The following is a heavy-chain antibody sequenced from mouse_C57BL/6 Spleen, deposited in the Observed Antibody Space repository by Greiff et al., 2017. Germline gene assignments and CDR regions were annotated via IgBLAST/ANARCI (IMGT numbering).Heavy chain of an antibody. V-gene: IGHV7-3*01. Sequence: EVKLMESGGGLVKPGGSLSLSCAASGFTFTDYYMSWVRQPPGKALEWLGFIRNKANGYTTEYSASVQGRFTISRYNSQSILYLQMNALRAEDSATYYCATVYGSSRYLSFAVWGTGTTVTVSS. CDR2: IRNKANGYTT. D-gene: IGHD1-1*01. J-gene: IGHJ1*03. CDR1: GFTFTDYY. CDR3: ATVYGSSRYLSFAV.